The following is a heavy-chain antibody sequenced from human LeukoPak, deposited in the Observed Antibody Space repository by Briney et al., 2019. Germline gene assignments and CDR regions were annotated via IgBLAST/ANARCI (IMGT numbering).Heavy chain of an antibody. D-gene: IGHD6-19*01. V-gene: IGHV4-39*01. Sequence: SETLSLTCTVSGVSISSSSYYWGWIRLPPGMGLEWIGTIYYGGSTYYNPSLKSRVTISVDTSKNQFSLKLSSVTAADTAVYYCARLRGINTGGWFDWFDPWGQGILVTVSS. CDR1: GVSISSSSYY. CDR3: ARLRGINTGGWFDWFDP. CDR2: IYYGGST. J-gene: IGHJ5*02.